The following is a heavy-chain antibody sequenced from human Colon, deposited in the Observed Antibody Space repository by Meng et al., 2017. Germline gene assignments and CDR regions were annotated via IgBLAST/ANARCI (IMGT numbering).Heavy chain of an antibody. CDR1: AGTFSSYA. CDR2: IIPIFGTA. D-gene: IGHD3-10*01. CDR3: AWGSGSYPPSYYYGMDV. Sequence: SVKVSCKASAGTFSSYAISWVRQAPGQGLEWMGGIIPIFGTANYAQKFQGRVTITTDESTSTAYMELSSLRSEDTAVYYCAWGSGSYPPSYYYGMDVWGQGTTVTVSS. J-gene: IGHJ6*02. V-gene: IGHV1-69*05.